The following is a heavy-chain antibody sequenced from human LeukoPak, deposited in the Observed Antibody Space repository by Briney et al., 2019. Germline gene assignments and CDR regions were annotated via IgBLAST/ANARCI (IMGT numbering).Heavy chain of an antibody. J-gene: IGHJ4*02. CDR2: INPNSGGT. V-gene: IGHV1-2*02. CDR3: ARVTGYPDQRPTLEADPS. Sequence: GASVKVSCKASGYTFTSYYMHWVRQAPGQGLEWMGWINPNSGGTNYAQKFQGRVTMTRDTSISTAYMELSRLRSDDTAVYYCARVTGYPDQRPTLEADPSGGQGTLVTVSS. D-gene: IGHD6-13*01. CDR1: GYTFTSYY.